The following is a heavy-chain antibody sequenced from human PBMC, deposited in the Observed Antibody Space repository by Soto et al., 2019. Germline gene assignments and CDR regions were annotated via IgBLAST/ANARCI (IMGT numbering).Heavy chain of an antibody. CDR2: ISGSAGT. D-gene: IGHD3-10*01. V-gene: IGHV3-23*01. CDR1: GFTFRTYA. Sequence: EVQLLESGGGLIQPGGSLRLSCTASGFTFRTYAMTWFRQAPGRGLEWVSAISGSAGTFYATSVKGRFTISRDNSKNTLYLHMNSLRAEDTALYYCANSRVSMVRGLIIIPNYWGQGTLVTVSS. J-gene: IGHJ4*02. CDR3: ANSRVSMVRGLIIIPNY.